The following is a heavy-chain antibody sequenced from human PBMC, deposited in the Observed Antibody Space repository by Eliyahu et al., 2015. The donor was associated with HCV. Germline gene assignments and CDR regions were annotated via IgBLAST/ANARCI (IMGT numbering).Heavy chain of an antibody. CDR3: VRQDGYAIYYFDF. V-gene: IGHV5-51*01. CDR1: GXSFTGYW. D-gene: IGHD5-24*01. Sequence: EVXLVQSGPXVKKPGESLKIXCKGXGXSFTGYWIGWVRQMPGKGLEWMGIXYPADSDTRYSPSFQGQVTISADKSIGTAYLQWSSLKASDTAMYYCVRQDGYAIYYFDFWGQGTLVTVSS. CDR2: XYPADSDT. J-gene: IGHJ4*02.